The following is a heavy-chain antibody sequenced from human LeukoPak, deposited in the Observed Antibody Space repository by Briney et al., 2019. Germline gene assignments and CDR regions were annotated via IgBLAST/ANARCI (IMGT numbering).Heavy chain of an antibody. D-gene: IGHD3-22*01. Sequence: PGGSLRLSCAASGFTFDDYAMHWVRQAPGKGLEWVSGISGSGGTTYYADSVKGRFTISRDNSKNTLYLQMNSLRAEDTAVYYCAKGSGYDYPGFDYWGQGTLVTVSS. V-gene: IGHV3-23*01. J-gene: IGHJ4*02. CDR1: GFTFDDYA. CDR3: AKGSGYDYPGFDY. CDR2: ISGSGGTT.